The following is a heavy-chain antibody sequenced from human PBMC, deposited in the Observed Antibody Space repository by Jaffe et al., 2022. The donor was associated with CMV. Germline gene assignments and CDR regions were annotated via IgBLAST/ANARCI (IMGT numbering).Heavy chain of an antibody. D-gene: IGHD3-3*01. CDR3: ARDQRGRALIFGVTSYYYYMDV. Sequence: EVQLVESGGGLVQPGGSLRLSCAASGFTFSSYWMHWVRQAPGKGLVWVSRINSDGSSTSYADSVKGRFTISRDNAKNTLYLQMNSLRAEDTAVYYCARDQRGRALIFGVTSYYYYMDVWGKGTTVTVSS. CDR1: GFTFSSYW. J-gene: IGHJ6*03. V-gene: IGHV3-74*01. CDR2: INSDGSST.